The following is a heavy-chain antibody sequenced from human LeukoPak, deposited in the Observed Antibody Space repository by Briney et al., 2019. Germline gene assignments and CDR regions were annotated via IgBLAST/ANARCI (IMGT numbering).Heavy chain of an antibody. V-gene: IGHV1-18*01. CDR2: IHSNNGNT. D-gene: IGHD2-15*01. J-gene: IGHJ6*01. CDR1: GYTFSNYG. CDR3: ARHIVVVREYYYFGMDV. Sequence: ASVKVSCKASGYTFSNYGISWVRQAPGQGLEWIGWIHSNNGNTNYAQRLQGRVTMTTDPSTSTAYMELRSLRSDDTAVHYCARHIVVVREYYYFGMDVWGQGTTVTVSS.